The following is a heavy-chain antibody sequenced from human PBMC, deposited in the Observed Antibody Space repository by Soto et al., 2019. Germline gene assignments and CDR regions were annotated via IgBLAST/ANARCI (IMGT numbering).Heavy chain of an antibody. Sequence: SETLSLTCAVYGGSFSGYSWSWVRQPPGKGLEWIGEINHSGSTTYNPSLKSRVTISVDTAKNQFSLKMSSVTAADTAVYYCARGRVMTATFSYYYSMDVWGQGTTVTVS. V-gene: IGHV4-34*01. CDR1: GGSFSGYS. CDR2: INHSGST. D-gene: IGHD2-21*02. CDR3: ARGRVMTATFSYYYSMDV. J-gene: IGHJ6*03.